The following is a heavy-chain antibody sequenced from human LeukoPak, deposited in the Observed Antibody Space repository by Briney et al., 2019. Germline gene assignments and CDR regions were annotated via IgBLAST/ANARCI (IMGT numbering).Heavy chain of an antibody. J-gene: IGHJ5*02. CDR1: GFTFSNYS. CDR2: INSSSSYI. D-gene: IGHD2-2*01. V-gene: IGHV3-21*01. Sequence: GGSLRLSCAASGFTFSNYSMNWVRQAPGKGLEWVSSINSSSSYIYYADSVKGRFTISRDNAKNSLYLQMNSLRAEDTALYYCASLNRADCSSTSCHTHHWGQGTLVTVSS. CDR3: ASLNRADCSSTSCHTHH.